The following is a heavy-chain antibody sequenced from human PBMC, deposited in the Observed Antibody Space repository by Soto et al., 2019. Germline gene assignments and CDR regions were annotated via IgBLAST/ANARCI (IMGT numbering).Heavy chain of an antibody. V-gene: IGHV3-30*18. Sequence: QVQLVESGGGVVQPGRSLRLSCAASGFTFGSHGMHWVRQAPGKGLEWVALIGYDGSGKYYTDSVKGRFTISRDNSKNMMYLQMNSLRAEDTAIYYCANEDYTFFDSWGQGTMVTVSS. D-gene: IGHD4-4*01. CDR1: GFTFGSHG. CDR3: ANEDYTFFDS. J-gene: IGHJ4*02. CDR2: IGYDGSGK.